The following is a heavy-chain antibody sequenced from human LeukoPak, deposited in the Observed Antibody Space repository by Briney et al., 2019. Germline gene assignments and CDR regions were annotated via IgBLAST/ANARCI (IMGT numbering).Heavy chain of an antibody. CDR1: GFTFSSYA. CDR3: QMNSLRAEDTAVYYCARDVIYDFWSGSKGTFDY. Sequence: GGSLRLSCAASGFTFSSYAMSWVRQAPGKGLEWVSSISGNGRSTFYADSVKGRFTISRDDSKNTLYLQMTSSRDNSKNTLYLQMNSLRAEDTAVYYCARDVIYDFWSGSKGTFDYWGQGTLVTVSS. D-gene: IGHD3-3*01. CDR2: ISGNGRST. J-gene: IGHJ4*02. V-gene: IGHV3-23*01.